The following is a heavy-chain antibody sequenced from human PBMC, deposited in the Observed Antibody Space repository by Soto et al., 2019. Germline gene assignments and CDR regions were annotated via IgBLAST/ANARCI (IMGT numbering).Heavy chain of an antibody. D-gene: IGHD3-22*01. CDR1: GFTFSSYA. J-gene: IGHJ3*02. CDR2: ISGSGGST. Sequence: EVQLLESGGGLVQPGGSLRLSCAASGFTFSSYAMSWVRQAPGKGLEWVSAISGSGGSTYYADSVKGRFTISRDNSKNKLYLQMNSLRAEDTAVYYCARFESSEDAFDIWGQGTMVTVSS. V-gene: IGHV3-23*01. CDR3: ARFESSEDAFDI.